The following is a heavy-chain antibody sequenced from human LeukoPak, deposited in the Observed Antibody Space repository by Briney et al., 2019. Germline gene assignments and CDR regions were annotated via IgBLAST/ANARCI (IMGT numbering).Heavy chain of an antibody. CDR3: TTDWLTDYDFWSGYYQKYYFDY. V-gene: IGHV3-15*01. D-gene: IGHD3-3*01. CDR2: IKSKTDGGTR. Sequence: GGSLRLSCKASGFTFSYAWMSLVRQAPGKGLEWVGRIKSKTDGGTRDYAAPVKGRFTISRDDSKNTLYLQMNSLKTEDTAVYYCTTDWLTDYDFWSGYYQKYYFDYWGQGTLVTVSS. J-gene: IGHJ4*02. CDR1: GFTFSYAW.